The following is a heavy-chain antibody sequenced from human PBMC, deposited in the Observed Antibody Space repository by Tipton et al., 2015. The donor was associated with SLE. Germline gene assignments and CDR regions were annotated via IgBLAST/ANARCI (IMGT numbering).Heavy chain of an antibody. Sequence: TLSLTCTVSGGSISSSSYYWGWIRQPPGKGLEWIGSIYYSGSTYYNPSLKSRVTISVDTSKNQFSLKLSSVTAADTAVYYCASLYRSHDALDIWGQGTMVTVSS. CDR2: IYYSGST. D-gene: IGHD4-11*01. J-gene: IGHJ3*02. CDR3: ASLYRSHDALDI. CDR1: GGSISSSSYY. V-gene: IGHV4-39*01.